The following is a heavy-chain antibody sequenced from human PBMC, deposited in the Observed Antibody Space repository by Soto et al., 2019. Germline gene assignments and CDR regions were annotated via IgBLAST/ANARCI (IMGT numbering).Heavy chain of an antibody. J-gene: IGHJ3*02. Sequence: QVQLVQSGAEVKKPGASVKVSCKASGYTFTSYGISWVRQAPGQRLEWMGWISAYNGKTNYAQKLQGRVTMTTDTSTSTAYMELRSLRSDGTAVYYCARDSLMIDVIDAFDIWGQGTMVTVSS. CDR1: GYTFTSYG. CDR3: ARDSLMIDVIDAFDI. CDR2: ISAYNGKT. V-gene: IGHV1-18*01. D-gene: IGHD3-22*01.